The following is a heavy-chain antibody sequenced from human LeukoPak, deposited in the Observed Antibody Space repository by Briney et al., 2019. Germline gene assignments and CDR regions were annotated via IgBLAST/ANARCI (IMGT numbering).Heavy chain of an antibody. Sequence: PGGSLRLSCAASGFIFTNSGMNWVRQAPGKGLEWLAYISDTGHTIYYADSVKGRFTLSRDNSKNLLFLQMRRLRDDDTAVYYCSRARWGVREIGHYWGQGTMVTVSS. J-gene: IGHJ4*02. CDR2: ISDTGHTI. D-gene: IGHD3-10*02. CDR1: GFIFTNSG. CDR3: SRARWGVREIGHY. V-gene: IGHV3-48*02.